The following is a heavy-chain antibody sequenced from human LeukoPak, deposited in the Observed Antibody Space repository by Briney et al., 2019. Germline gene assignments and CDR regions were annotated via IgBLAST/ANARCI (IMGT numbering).Heavy chain of an antibody. CDR1: GGSFSGYY. Sequence: PSETLSLTCAVYGGSFSGYYWSWIRQPPGKGLEWIGEINHSGSTNYNPSLQSRVTISVDTSKNQFSLKLSSVTAADTAVYYCARERYDYVWGSYRYTSFDYWGQGTLVTVSS. CDR2: INHSGST. V-gene: IGHV4-34*01. D-gene: IGHD3-16*02. J-gene: IGHJ4*02. CDR3: ARERYDYVWGSYRYTSFDY.